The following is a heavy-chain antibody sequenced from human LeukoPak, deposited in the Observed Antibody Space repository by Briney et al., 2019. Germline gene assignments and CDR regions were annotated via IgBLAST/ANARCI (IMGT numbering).Heavy chain of an antibody. CDR3: ARRHAAVAGYYYMDV. J-gene: IGHJ6*03. Sequence: GGSLRLSCADSGFTFSSYSMNWVRQAPGKGLEWVSSISSSSSYIYYADSVKGRFTISRDNAKNSLYLQMNSLRAEDTAVYYCARRHAAVAGYYYMDVWGKGTTVTVSS. CDR1: GFTFSSYS. CDR2: ISSSSSYI. V-gene: IGHV3-21*01. D-gene: IGHD6-19*01.